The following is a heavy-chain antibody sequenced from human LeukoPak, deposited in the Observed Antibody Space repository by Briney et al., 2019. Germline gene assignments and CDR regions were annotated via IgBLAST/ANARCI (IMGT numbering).Heavy chain of an antibody. CDR1: GFTFSSYA. J-gene: IGHJ4*02. D-gene: IGHD6-19*01. CDR3: ARARRGSSGWYDY. CDR2: ISGSGGST. Sequence: AGGSLRLSCAASGFTFSSYAMSWVRQAPGKGLEWVSAISGSGGSTYYADSVKGRFTISRDNAKNSLYLQMNSLRAEDTAVYYCARARRGSSGWYDYWGQGTLVTVSS. V-gene: IGHV3-23*01.